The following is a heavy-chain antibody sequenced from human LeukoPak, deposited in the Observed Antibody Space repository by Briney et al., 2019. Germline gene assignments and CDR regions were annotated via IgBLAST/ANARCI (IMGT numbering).Heavy chain of an antibody. CDR2: ISWDGGST. CDR3: AKGHYYYDSSGYYYVNGMDY. D-gene: IGHD3-22*01. Sequence: PGGSLRLSCAASGFTFDDYAMHWVRQAPGKGLEWVSLISWDGGSTYYADSVKGRFTISRDNSKNSLYLQMSSLRAEDTALYYCAKGHYYYDSSGYYYVNGMDYWGQGTLVTVSS. V-gene: IGHV3-43D*04. CDR1: GFTFDDYA. J-gene: IGHJ4*02.